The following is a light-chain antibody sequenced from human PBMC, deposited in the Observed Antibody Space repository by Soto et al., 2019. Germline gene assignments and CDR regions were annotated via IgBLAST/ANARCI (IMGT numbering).Light chain of an antibody. J-gene: IGLJ1*01. V-gene: IGLV2-14*01. CDR1: ISDVGGHKY. Sequence: QSVLTQPASVSGSPGQSITISCTGTISDVGGHKYVSWYQHHPGKAPKLLIYEVNNLPSGVSNRFSGSKSGDTASLTISGLQAEDEADYYCCSYAGTYTSFVFGTGTKVTVL. CDR3: CSYAGTYTSFV. CDR2: EVN.